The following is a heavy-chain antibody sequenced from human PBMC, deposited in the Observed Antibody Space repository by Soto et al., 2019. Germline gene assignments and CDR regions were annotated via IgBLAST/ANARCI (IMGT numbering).Heavy chain of an antibody. J-gene: IGHJ6*02. CDR1: GGSISSSNW. CDR2: ISHSGST. CDR3: ATAPLLRPLVLYYDGVEV. D-gene: IGHD6-13*01. V-gene: IGHV4-4*02. Sequence: QVQLQESGPGLVKPSGTLSLTCAVSGGSISSSNWWSWVRQPPGKGLEWIGEISHSGSTNYNPSLRSRVTTSVDTSKTQFSLKLSSVTAENTAVYYCATAPLLRPLVLYYDGVEVWGQGTTVTVS.